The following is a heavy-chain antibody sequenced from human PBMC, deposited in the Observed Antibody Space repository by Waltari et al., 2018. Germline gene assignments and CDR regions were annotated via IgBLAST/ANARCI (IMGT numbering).Heavy chain of an antibody. CDR3: ARVVGGYYESSGYYYVDY. CDR1: GGTFSSYT. Sequence: QVQLVQSGAEVKQPGSSVKVSCKASGGTFSSYTIIWVRQAPGQGREWMGRIIPVLGKANDAQKCQGRVTITADKSTSTADMELSSLRSEDTAVYYCARVVGGYYESSGYYYVDYWGQGTLVTVSS. J-gene: IGHJ4*02. D-gene: IGHD3-22*01. CDR2: IIPVLGKA. V-gene: IGHV1-69*08.